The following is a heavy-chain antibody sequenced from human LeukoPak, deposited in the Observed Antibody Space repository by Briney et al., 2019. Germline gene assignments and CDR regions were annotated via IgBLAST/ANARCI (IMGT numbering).Heavy chain of an antibody. Sequence: PGGSLRLSCAASGFSFTTYWMGWVRQAPGKGLEWEAVISYDGSNKYYADSVKGRFTISRDNSKNTLYLQMNSLRAEDTAVYYCARGPPYSSSWYGPEYYYMDVWGKGTTVTISS. CDR2: ISYDGSNK. CDR1: GFSFTTYW. J-gene: IGHJ6*03. D-gene: IGHD6-13*01. CDR3: ARGPPYSSSWYGPEYYYMDV. V-gene: IGHV3-30*03.